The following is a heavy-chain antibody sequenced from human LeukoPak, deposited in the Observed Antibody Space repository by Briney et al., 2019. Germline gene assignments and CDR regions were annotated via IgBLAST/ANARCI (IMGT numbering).Heavy chain of an antibody. Sequence: TGGSLRLSCAASGFTFRSYDMHWVRHATGKGLEWVSGIGTAGEIYYPGSVKGRFTISRENAKKALYLQINSLRAGDTAVYYCARAAYSSTWYSRYFDLWGRGTLVTVSS. V-gene: IGHV3-13*01. D-gene: IGHD6-13*01. CDR2: IGTAGEI. J-gene: IGHJ2*01. CDR3: ARAAYSSTWYSRYFDL. CDR1: GFTFRSYD.